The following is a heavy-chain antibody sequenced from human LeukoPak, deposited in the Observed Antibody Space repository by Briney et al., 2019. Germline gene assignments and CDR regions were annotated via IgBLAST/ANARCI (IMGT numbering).Heavy chain of an antibody. CDR2: ISYSGST. CDR1: GGSISSYY. V-gene: IGHV4-59*01. CDR3: ASSTKQWLVYFDY. D-gene: IGHD6-19*01. Sequence: PSETLSLTCTVSGGSISSYYWSWIRHPPGKGLEWIGNISYSGSTNYNPSLRSRVTISVDTSKNQFSLKLSSVTAADTAVYYCASSTKQWLVYFDYWGQGTLVTVSS. J-gene: IGHJ4*02.